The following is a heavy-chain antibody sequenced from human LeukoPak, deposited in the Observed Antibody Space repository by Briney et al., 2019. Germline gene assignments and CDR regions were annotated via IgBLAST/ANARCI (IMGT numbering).Heavy chain of an antibody. CDR1: GYSFSGKH. J-gene: IGHJ4*02. CDR3: GRDGSHFDIDY. Sequence: ASVKVSCKASGYSFSGKHMHWVRQAPGLGLEWMGWINTKTGDASYAQTFQGRVSLTRDTSINTHYMELSSLRSDDTAVYYCGRDGSHFDIDYWGQGTPVTVSS. V-gene: IGHV1-2*02. D-gene: IGHD3-3*02. CDR2: INTKTGDA.